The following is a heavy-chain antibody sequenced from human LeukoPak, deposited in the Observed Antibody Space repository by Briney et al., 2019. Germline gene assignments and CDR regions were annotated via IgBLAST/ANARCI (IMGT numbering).Heavy chain of an antibody. CDR1: GGTFSSYA. CDR3: ASYIAAAGSGKYYYYMDV. D-gene: IGHD6-13*01. Sequence: GASVKVSCKASGGTFSSYAISWVRQAPGQGLEWMGGIIPIFGSANYAQKYQGRATSTADESTSTAYMQLSSLRSGDTAVYYWASYIAAAGSGKYYYYMDVWGKGTTVTVSS. V-gene: IGHV1-69*01. J-gene: IGHJ6*03. CDR2: IIPIFGSA.